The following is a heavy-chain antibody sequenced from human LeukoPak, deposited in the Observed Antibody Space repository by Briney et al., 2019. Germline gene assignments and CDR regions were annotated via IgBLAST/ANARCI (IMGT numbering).Heavy chain of an antibody. CDR1: GFTFSSYG. V-gene: IGHV3-30*02. CDR3: AKDSTHYRVWDDYDSTGLTY. CDR2: IRYGGSNK. J-gene: IGHJ4*02. D-gene: IGHD3-22*01. Sequence: GGSLRLSCAASGFTFSSYGMHWVRQAPGMGLEWVAFIRYGGSNKYYADSVKGRVTISRDNSKNTLYQQMNSLRAEDTAVYYCAKDSTHYRVWDDYDSTGLTYWGQGTLVTVSS.